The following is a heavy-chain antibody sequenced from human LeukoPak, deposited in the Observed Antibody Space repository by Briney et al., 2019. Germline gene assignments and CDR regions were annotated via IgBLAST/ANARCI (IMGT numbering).Heavy chain of an antibody. J-gene: IGHJ4*02. CDR3: AKEVIVGNFDY. V-gene: IGHV3-9*01. D-gene: IGHD3-22*01. CDR2: ISWNSGGI. CDR1: GFTFDDYA. Sequence: GRSLRLSCAASGFTFDDYAMHWVRQAPGKGLEWVSGISWNSGGIGYADSVKGRFTISRDNAKNSLYLQMNSLRAEDTALYYCAKEVIVGNFDYWGQGTLVTVSS.